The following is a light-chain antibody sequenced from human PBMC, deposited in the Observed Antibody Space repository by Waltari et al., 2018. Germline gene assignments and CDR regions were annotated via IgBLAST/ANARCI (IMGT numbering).Light chain of an antibody. J-gene: IGLJ3*02. CDR2: VNSDGSH. CDR1: SVHITNV. V-gene: IGLV4-69*01. CDR3: ETGGHGTWV. Sequence: QLVLTQSPSASASLGASVKLTRTLSSVHITNVIAWHQQQPGKGPRFLMKVNSDGSHRKGDDIPDRFSGSGSGPERYLTISSLQSEDEADYYCETGGHGTWVFGGGTKLTVL.